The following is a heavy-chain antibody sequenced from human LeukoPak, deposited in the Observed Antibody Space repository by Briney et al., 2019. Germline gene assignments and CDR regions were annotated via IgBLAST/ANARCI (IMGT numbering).Heavy chain of an antibody. CDR3: ARAAGYSSSWYPYYYGMDV. J-gene: IGHJ6*02. CDR2: INHSGST. V-gene: IGHV4-34*01. D-gene: IGHD6-13*01. CDR1: GGSFSGYY. Sequence: SETLSLTCAVYGGSFSGYYWSWIRQPPGKGLEWIGEINHSGSTNYNPSLKSRVTISVDTSKNQFSLKLSFVTAADTAVYYCARAAGYSSSWYPYYYGMDVWGQGTTVTVSS.